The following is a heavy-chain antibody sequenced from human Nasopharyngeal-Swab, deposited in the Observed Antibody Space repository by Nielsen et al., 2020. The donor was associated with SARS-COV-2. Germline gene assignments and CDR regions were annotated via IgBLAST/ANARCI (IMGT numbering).Heavy chain of an antibody. V-gene: IGHV3-53*04. CDR2: IYSGGAT. D-gene: IGHD3-22*01. J-gene: IGHJ3*02. CDR3: ARAAISRYYDSRQDALDI. CDR1: GFTVSKNY. Sequence: GESLKISCEASGFTVSKNYMNWVRQAPGKGPEWVSVIYSGGATYYADSVKGRFTISRHSSKNTLSLQMNSLRAEDTAVYYCARAAISRYYDSRQDALDIWGQGTMVIVSS.